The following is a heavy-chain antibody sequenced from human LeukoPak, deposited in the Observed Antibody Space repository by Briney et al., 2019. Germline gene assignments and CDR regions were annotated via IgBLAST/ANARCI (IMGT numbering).Heavy chain of an antibody. J-gene: IGHJ4*02. Sequence: SVKVSCXASGGTFSNYAISWVRQAHGQGLEWMGGIIPIFGTANYAQKFQGRVTITTDESTSTAYMELSSLRSEDTAVYYCARGGHDILTGYYFPLDYWGQGTLVTVSS. CDR3: ARGGHDILTGYYFPLDY. D-gene: IGHD3-9*01. CDR1: GGTFSNYA. CDR2: IIPIFGTA. V-gene: IGHV1-69*05.